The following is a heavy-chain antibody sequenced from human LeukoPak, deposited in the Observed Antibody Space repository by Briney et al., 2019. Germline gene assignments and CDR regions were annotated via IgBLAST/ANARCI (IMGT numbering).Heavy chain of an antibody. CDR3: ARGGYRYEY. Sequence: GGSLRLSCAASGFTFSSYWMSWVRQAPGKGLEWVANIKEVGSEKKYYEDSVKGRFTISRDNTKKSLYLQMNSLRAEDTAMYYCARGGYRYEYWGQGTLVTVSS. D-gene: IGHD5-12*01. V-gene: IGHV3-7*04. CDR2: IKEVGSEKK. CDR1: GFTFSSYW. J-gene: IGHJ4*02.